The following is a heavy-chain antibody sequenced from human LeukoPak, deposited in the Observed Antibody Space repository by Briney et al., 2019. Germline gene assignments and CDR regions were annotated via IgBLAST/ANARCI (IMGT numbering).Heavy chain of an antibody. Sequence: QPGGSLRLSCAASGFTVSSTYMSWVRQAPGKGLEWVSVIYSGGSTYYADKKGRFTISRDNSKNTLYLQMNSLRAEDTAVYYCARVYDFWSGYYFDDWGQGTLVTVSS. CDR1: GFTVSSTY. V-gene: IGHV3-53*01. CDR2: IYSGGST. J-gene: IGHJ4*02. CDR3: ARVYDFWSGYYFDD. D-gene: IGHD3-3*01.